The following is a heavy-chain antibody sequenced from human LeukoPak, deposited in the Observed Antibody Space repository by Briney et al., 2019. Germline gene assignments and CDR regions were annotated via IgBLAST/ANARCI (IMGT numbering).Heavy chain of an antibody. V-gene: IGHV5-51*01. J-gene: IGHJ4*02. D-gene: IGHD5-24*01. Sequence: GESLKISCKGSGYSFAIYWIGWVRQMPGKGLEWMGIIYPGDSDTRYSPSFQGQVTISADKSFGIAYLQWSSLKASDTAMYYCARREMATQTPFEYWGQGTLVTVSS. CDR2: IYPGDSDT. CDR3: ARREMATQTPFEY. CDR1: GYSFAIYW.